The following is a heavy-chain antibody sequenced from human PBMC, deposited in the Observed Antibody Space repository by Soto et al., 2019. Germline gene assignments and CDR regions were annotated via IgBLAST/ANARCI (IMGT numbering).Heavy chain of an antibody. V-gene: IGHV5-51*01. CDR3: ARLPYYYDSSGYYASDAFDI. J-gene: IGHJ3*02. D-gene: IGHD3-22*01. CDR1: GYSFISYW. CDR2: IYPGDSDT. Sequence: PGESLKISCQGSGYSFISYWIGWVRQMPGKGLEWMGIIYPGDSDTRYSPSFQGQVTISADKSISTAYLQWSSLKASDTAMYYFARLPYYYDSSGYYASDAFDIWGQGTMVTVSS.